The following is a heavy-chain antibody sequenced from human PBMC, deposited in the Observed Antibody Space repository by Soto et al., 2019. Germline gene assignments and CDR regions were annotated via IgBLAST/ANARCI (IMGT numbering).Heavy chain of an antibody. CDR1: GGSISSSSYY. D-gene: IGHD2-15*01. Sequence: SETLSLTCTVSGGSISSSSYYWGWIRQPPGKGLEWIGYIYYSGNTYYNPSLKSRVTISVDTSKNQFSLKLSSVTAADTAVYYCACGWRYWSGDSCYSWFDPWGQGTLVTVSS. J-gene: IGHJ5*02. CDR3: ACGWRYWSGDSCYSWFDP. V-gene: IGHV4-31*02. CDR2: IYYSGNT.